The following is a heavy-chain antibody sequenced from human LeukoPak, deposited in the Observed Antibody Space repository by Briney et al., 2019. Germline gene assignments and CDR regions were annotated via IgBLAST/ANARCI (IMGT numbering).Heavy chain of an antibody. D-gene: IGHD3-10*01. CDR2: INHSGSS. CDR1: GGSFSGYY. Sequence: PSETLSLTCAVYGGSFSGYYWSWIRQPPGKGLKWIGEINHSGSSNYNPSLKSRVTISVDTSKNQFSRKLSSVTAADTAVYYCARAGPHTGRLRYFDYLGQGTLVTVSS. J-gene: IGHJ4*02. CDR3: ARAGPHTGRLRYFDY. V-gene: IGHV4-34*01.